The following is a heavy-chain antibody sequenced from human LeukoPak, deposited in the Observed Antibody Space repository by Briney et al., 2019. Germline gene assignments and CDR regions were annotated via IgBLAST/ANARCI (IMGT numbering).Heavy chain of an antibody. Sequence: ASVKVSCKASGYTFTSYGISWVRQAPGQGLEWMGWISAYNSNTNYAQKLQGRVTMTTDTSTSTAYMELRSLRSDDTAVYYCARGPSYYDSSGYSVYWGQGTLVTVSS. V-gene: IGHV1-18*01. CDR3: ARGPSYYDSSGYSVY. CDR2: ISAYNSNT. CDR1: GYTFTSYG. J-gene: IGHJ4*02. D-gene: IGHD3-22*01.